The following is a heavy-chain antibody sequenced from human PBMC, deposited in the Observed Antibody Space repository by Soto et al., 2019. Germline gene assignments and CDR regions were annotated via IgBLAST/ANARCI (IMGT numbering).Heavy chain of an antibody. Sequence: EVQLVESGGGLVEPGTSLRLSCVGSGVTAKDRAMHWVRQAPGKGLEWVSGIMWSSDRVDYADSGKGRFTTSRDDAKNALYLQMNRLRAEEAGFYCCGMGIHGGVMDVWGQGTTVTVSS. V-gene: IGHV3-9*02. J-gene: IGHJ6*02. CDR3: GMGIHGGVMDV. D-gene: IGHD3-16*01. CDR1: GVTAKDRA. CDR2: IMWSSDRV.